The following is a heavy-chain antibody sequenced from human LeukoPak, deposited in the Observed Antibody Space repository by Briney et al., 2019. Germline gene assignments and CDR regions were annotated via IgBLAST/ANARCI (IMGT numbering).Heavy chain of an antibody. V-gene: IGHV3-66*01. CDR1: GFTISNNY. CDR3: ARDLVVVKGSPDYFDY. CDR2: IYTSGST. Sequence: GGSLRLSCAASGFTISNNYISWVRQAPGKGLEWVSLIYTSGSTYYADSVKGRFTISRDNSKNTLYLQMNSLRAEDTAVYYCARDLVVVKGSPDYFDYWGQGTLVTVSS. J-gene: IGHJ4*02. D-gene: IGHD2-21*01.